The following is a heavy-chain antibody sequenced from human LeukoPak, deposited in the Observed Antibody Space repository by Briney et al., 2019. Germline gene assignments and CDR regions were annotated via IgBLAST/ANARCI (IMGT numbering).Heavy chain of an antibody. V-gene: IGHV3-66*01. Sequence: GGSLRLSCAASEIFSSHAMTWVRQAPGKGLEWVSVIYSDGSTFYSDSVKGRFTISRGNSENTLYLQMNSLRAEDTAVYYCARGKPATAIRPYFDYWGQGTLVTVSS. CDR2: IYSDGST. J-gene: IGHJ4*02. D-gene: IGHD2-2*02. CDR1: EIFSSHA. CDR3: ARGKPATAIRPYFDY.